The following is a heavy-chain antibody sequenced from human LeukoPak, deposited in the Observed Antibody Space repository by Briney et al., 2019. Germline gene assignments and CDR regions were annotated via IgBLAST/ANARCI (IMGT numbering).Heavy chain of an antibody. D-gene: IGHD5-18*01. Sequence: TGGSLRLSCAASGFTFSRYALHWVRQAPGKGLEWVAVISSDGSNKYYAGSVEGRFTISRDNAKNSLYLQMNSLRAEDTAVYYCARPRGGYSYGYNYWGQGTLVTVSS. CDR2: ISSDGSNK. V-gene: IGHV3-30-3*01. J-gene: IGHJ4*02. CDR3: ARPRGGYSYGYNY. CDR1: GFTFSRYA.